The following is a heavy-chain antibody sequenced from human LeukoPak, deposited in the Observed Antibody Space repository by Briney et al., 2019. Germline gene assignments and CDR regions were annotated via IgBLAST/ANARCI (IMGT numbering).Heavy chain of an antibody. CDR2: ISGSGSGT. Sequence: GGSLRLSCAASGFTFSSYAMSWVRQAPGKGLEWVSAISGSGSGTDCADSVKGRFTISRDNSKNTLYLQMNSLRAEDTAVYYCAKVRYSGSYWDYWGQGTLVTVSS. CDR3: AKVRYSGSYWDY. J-gene: IGHJ4*02. CDR1: GFTFSSYA. D-gene: IGHD1-26*01. V-gene: IGHV3-23*01.